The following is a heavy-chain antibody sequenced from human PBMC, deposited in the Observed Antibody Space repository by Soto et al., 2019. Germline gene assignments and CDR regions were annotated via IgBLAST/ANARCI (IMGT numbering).Heavy chain of an antibody. Sequence: QVQLVESGGGVVQPGRSLRLSCAASGFTFRNYGMHWVRQAPGKGLEWVAVILNDGSNRYHADSVKDRFTISRDNSKNTLYLEMNSLRAEDTAVYYCARDDEYSGNGMDVWGQGTTVTVSP. D-gene: IGHD3-10*01. CDR2: ILNDGSNR. V-gene: IGHV3-33*01. J-gene: IGHJ6*01. CDR3: ARDDEYSGNGMDV. CDR1: GFTFRNYG.